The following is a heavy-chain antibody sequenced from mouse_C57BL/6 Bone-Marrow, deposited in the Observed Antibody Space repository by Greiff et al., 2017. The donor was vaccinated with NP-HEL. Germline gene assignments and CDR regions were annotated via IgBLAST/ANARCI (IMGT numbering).Heavy chain of an antibody. D-gene: IGHD1-1*01. CDR1: GFTFSDYG. J-gene: IGHJ1*03. CDR2: ISSGSSTI. CDR3: ARPPYYYGSSYPYWYFDV. V-gene: IGHV5-17*01. Sequence: DVHLVESGGGLVKPGGSLKLSCAASGFTFSDYGMHWVRQAPEKGLEWVAYISSGSSTIYYADTVKGRFTISRDNAKNTLFLQMTSLRSEDTAMYYCARPPYYYGSSYPYWYFDVWGTGTTVTVSS.